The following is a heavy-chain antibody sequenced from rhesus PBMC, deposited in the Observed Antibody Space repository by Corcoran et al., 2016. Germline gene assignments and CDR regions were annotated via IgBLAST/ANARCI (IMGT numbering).Heavy chain of an antibody. J-gene: IGHJ4*01. V-gene: IGHV3S11*01. CDR1: GFTFGSYW. CDR3: ASIFDY. CDR2: IKNKADGGTA. Sequence: EVQLVESGGDLVQPGGSLRLSCAASGFTFGSYWMSWFRQPPGKGLEWVGFIKNKADGGTAAYAESVKGRFTISRDDSKNTLYLQMNSLKTEDTAVYYCASIFDYWGQGVLVTVSS.